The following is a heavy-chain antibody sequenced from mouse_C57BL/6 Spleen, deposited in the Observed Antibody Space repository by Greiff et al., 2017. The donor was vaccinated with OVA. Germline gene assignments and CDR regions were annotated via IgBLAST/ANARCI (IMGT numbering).Heavy chain of an antibody. CDR1: GYAFSSSW. D-gene: IGHD2-3*01. V-gene: IGHV1-82*01. CDR2: IYPGDGDT. CDR3: ARLGDGYYVDY. Sequence: VQLQQSGPELVKPGASVKISCKASGYAFSSSWMNWVKQRPGKGLEWIGRIYPGDGDTNYNGKFKGKATLTADKSSSTAYMQLSSLSSEDSAVYFCARLGDGYYVDYWGQGTTLTVSS. J-gene: IGHJ2*01.